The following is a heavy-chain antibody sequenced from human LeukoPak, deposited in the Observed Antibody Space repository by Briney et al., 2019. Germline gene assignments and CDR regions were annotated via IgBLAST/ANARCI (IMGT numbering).Heavy chain of an antibody. CDR3: AGISVVLDY. Sequence: ESGPTLVNPTQTLTLTCTFSGFSLSTSGMCVSWIRQPPGKALEWLARIDWDGDKVYSTSLRTRLTISKDTSKNQVVLTLTNMDPVDTATYYCAGISVVLDYWGQGTLVTVSP. CDR1: GFSLSTSGMC. J-gene: IGHJ4*02. CDR2: IDWDGDK. V-gene: IGHV2-70*17. D-gene: IGHD3-10*01.